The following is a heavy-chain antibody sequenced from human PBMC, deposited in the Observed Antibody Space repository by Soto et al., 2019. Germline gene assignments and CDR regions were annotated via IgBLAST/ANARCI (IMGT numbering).Heavy chain of an antibody. V-gene: IGHV4-30-4*01. J-gene: IGHJ4*02. Sequence: PSETLSLTCTVSGGSISSGDYYWSWIRQPPGKGLEWIGYIYYSGSTYYNPSLKSRVTISVDTSKNQFSLKLSSVTAADTAVYYCAREFLEWLVIDYWGQGTLVTVSS. CDR3: AREFLEWLVIDY. CDR2: IYYSGST. CDR1: GGSISSGDYY. D-gene: IGHD3-3*01.